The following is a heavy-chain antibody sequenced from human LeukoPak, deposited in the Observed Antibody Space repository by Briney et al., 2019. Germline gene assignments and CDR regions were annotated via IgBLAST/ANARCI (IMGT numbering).Heavy chain of an antibody. Sequence: ASVKVSCRASGYTFTDYYIHWVRQAPGQGLEWMGWINPNSVTNYAQKFQGRVTMIRDTSISTAYMELSRLTSDDMAVYYCSRGEVDGPDFDYWGQGTLVTVSS. CDR2: INPNSVT. D-gene: IGHD1-26*01. J-gene: IGHJ4*02. V-gene: IGHV1-2*02. CDR1: GYTFTDYY. CDR3: SRGEVDGPDFDY.